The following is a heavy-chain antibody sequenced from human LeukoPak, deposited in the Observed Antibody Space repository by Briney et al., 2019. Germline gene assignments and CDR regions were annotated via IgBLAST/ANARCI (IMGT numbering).Heavy chain of an antibody. CDR1: GYIFSSYD. D-gene: IGHD3-22*01. CDR3: ARGTTDGSGYCYDTKYFHY. Sequence: ASVKVSCKASGYIFSSYDINWVRQAPGQGLEWMGWMNPNSGNTGYAQKFQGRVTMTRNTSTSTAYMELTNLRSEDTAVYYCARGTTDGSGYCYDTKYFHYWGQGTLVTVSS. V-gene: IGHV1-8*01. J-gene: IGHJ1*01. CDR2: MNPNSGNT.